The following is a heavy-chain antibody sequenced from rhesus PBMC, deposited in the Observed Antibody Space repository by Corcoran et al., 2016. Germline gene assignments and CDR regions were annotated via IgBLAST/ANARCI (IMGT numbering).Heavy chain of an antibody. CDR3: ASSATVAATRRIDY. Sequence: QVQLQESGPGLVKPSETLSLTCAVSGGSISRGYGWSWIRHPPGKGLEWIGYIYGSSGKTYDNPALKRRFTISKETAKNQFSLKLSSVTAADTAVYYCASSATVAATRRIDYGGQGVLVTVSS. V-gene: IGHV4S7*01. CDR2: IYGSSGKT. CDR1: GGSISRGYG. J-gene: IGHJ4*01. D-gene: IGHD4-29*01.